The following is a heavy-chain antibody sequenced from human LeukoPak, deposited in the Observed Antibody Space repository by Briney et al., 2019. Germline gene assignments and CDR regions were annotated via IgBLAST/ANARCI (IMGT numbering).Heavy chain of an antibody. CDR3: ARDMEGYSYGQYYYYMDV. V-gene: IGHV3-21*01. D-gene: IGHD5-18*01. J-gene: IGHJ6*03. Sequence: GGSLRLSCAASGFTFSNYGMSWVRQAPGKGLEWVSSISSSSSYIYYADSVKGRFTISRDNAKNSLYLQMNSLRAEDTAVYYCARDMEGYSYGQYYYYMDVWGKGTTVTISS. CDR1: GFTFSNYG. CDR2: ISSSSSYI.